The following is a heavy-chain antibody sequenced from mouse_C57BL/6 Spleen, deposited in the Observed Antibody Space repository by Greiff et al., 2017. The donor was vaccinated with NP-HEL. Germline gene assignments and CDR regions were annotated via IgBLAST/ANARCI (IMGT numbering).Heavy chain of an antibody. V-gene: IGHV5-6*02. J-gene: IGHJ4*01. CDR3: AREGDYGSSYYAMDY. D-gene: IGHD1-1*01. CDR1: GFTFSSYG. Sequence: EVKLVESGGDLVKPGGSLKLSCAASGFTFSSYGMSWVRQTPDKRLEWVATISSGGSYTYYPDSVKGRFTISRDNAKNTLYLQMSSLKSEDTAMYYCAREGDYGSSYYAMDYWGQGTSVTVSS. CDR2: ISSGGSYT.